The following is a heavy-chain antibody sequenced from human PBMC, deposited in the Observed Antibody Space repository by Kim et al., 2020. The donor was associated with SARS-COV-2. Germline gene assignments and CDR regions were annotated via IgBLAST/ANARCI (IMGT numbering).Heavy chain of an antibody. CDR2: ISWNSGSI. J-gene: IGHJ4*02. CDR1: GFTFDDYA. V-gene: IGHV3-9*01. D-gene: IGHD3-9*01. Sequence: GGSLRLSCAASGFTFDDYAMHWVRQAPGKGLEWVSGISWNSGSIGYADSVKGRFTISRDNAKNSLYLQMNSLRAEDTALYYCAKAEYYDILTGYSGWGQGTLVTVSS. CDR3: AKAEYYDILTGYSG.